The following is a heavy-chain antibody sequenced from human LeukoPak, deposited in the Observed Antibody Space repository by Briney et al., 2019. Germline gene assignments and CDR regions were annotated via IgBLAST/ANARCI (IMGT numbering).Heavy chain of an antibody. V-gene: IGHV3-33*01. CDR1: GFTFSSYG. Sequence: PGGTLRLSCAASGFTFSSYGMHWVRQAPGKGLEWGAVIWYDGSNKYYADSVKGRFTISRDNSKNTLYLQMNSLRAEDTAVYYCARGPPHSSSWYHYWGQGTLVTVSS. D-gene: IGHD6-13*01. CDR2: IWYDGSNK. J-gene: IGHJ4*02. CDR3: ARGPPHSSSWYHY.